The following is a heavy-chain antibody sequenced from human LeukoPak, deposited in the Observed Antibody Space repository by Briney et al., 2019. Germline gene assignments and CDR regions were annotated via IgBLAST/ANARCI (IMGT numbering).Heavy chain of an antibody. D-gene: IGHD1/OR15-1a*01. Sequence: GGSLRLSCAASGFTFTDYGLHWARQAPGKGLEWVAFIRSDGSNEFYADSVKGRFFISRDNSKNALYLQMNSLRTEDTAVYYCAKDQPVCNKWGQGALVTVSS. CDR2: IRSDGSNE. J-gene: IGHJ4*02. V-gene: IGHV3-30*02. CDR3: AKDQPVCNK. CDR1: GFTFTDYG.